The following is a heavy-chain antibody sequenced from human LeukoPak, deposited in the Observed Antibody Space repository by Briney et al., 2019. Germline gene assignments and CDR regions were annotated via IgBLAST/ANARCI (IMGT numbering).Heavy chain of an antibody. Sequence: GASVKVSCKVSGYTLTELSMHWVRQAPGKGLEWMGGFDPEDGETIYAQKFQGRVTMTEDTSTDTAYMELSSLRSEDTAVYYCATGATSPYYFDYWGQGTLVTVSS. CDR2: FDPEDGET. V-gene: IGHV1-24*01. J-gene: IGHJ4*02. D-gene: IGHD1-26*01. CDR1: GYTLTELS. CDR3: ATGATSPYYFDY.